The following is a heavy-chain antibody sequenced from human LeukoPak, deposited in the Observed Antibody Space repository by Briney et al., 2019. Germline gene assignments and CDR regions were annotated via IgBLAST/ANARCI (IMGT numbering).Heavy chain of an antibody. Sequence: KPSETLSLTCAVYGGSFSGYYWSWIRQPPGKGLEWIGEINHSGSTNYNPSLKSRVTISVDTSKNQFSLKLSSVTAADTAVYYCARAFRIAAKPYFDHWGQGTLVTVSS. CDR1: GGSFSGYY. CDR2: INHSGST. D-gene: IGHD6-25*01. V-gene: IGHV4-34*01. CDR3: ARAFRIAAKPYFDH. J-gene: IGHJ4*02.